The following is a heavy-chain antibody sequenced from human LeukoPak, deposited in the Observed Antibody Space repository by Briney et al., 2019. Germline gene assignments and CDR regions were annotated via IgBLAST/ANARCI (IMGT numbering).Heavy chain of an antibody. Sequence: ASVKVSCKASGYTFTGYYMHWVRQAPGQGLEWMGWINPSGGSTSYAQKFQGRVTMTRDMSTSTVYMELSSLRSEDTAVYYCARAVTLLFDYWGQGTLVTVSS. CDR2: INPSGGST. CDR3: ARAVTLLFDY. V-gene: IGHV1-46*01. CDR1: GYTFTGYY. J-gene: IGHJ4*02. D-gene: IGHD4-11*01.